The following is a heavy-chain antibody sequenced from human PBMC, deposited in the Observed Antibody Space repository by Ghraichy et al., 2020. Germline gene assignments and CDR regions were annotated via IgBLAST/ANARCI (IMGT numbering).Heavy chain of an antibody. Sequence: SETLSLTCTVSGGSISSYYWSWIRQPPGKGLEWIGYIYYSGSTNYNPSLKSRVTISVDTSKNQFSLKLSSVTAADTAVYYCARDKHSSSWYGYYYYMDVWGKGTTVTVSS. CDR2: IYYSGST. CDR1: GGSISSYY. V-gene: IGHV4-59*01. J-gene: IGHJ6*03. D-gene: IGHD6-13*01. CDR3: ARDKHSSSWYGYYYYMDV.